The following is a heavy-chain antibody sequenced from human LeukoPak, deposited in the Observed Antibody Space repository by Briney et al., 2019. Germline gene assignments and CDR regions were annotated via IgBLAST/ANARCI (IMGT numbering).Heavy chain of an antibody. D-gene: IGHD6-19*01. CDR2: INPNSGGT. CDR3: ARDYPRSLYSSGWYGNDY. CDR1: GYTFTGYY. Sequence: GASVKVSCKASGYTFTGYYMHWVRQAPGQGLEWMGWINPNSGGTNYAQKFQGRVTMTRDTSICTAYMELSRLRSDDTAVYYCARDYPRSLYSSGWYGNDYWGQGTLVTVSS. J-gene: IGHJ4*02. V-gene: IGHV1-2*02.